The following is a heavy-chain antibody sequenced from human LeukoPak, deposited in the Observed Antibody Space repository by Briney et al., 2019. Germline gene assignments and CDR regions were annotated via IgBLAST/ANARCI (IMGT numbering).Heavy chain of an antibody. J-gene: IGHJ6*03. Sequence: GSLRLSCAASGFTCSSYEMNWVRQAPGKGLEWVSSISSSSSYIYYADSVKGRFTISRDNAKNSLYLQMNSLRAEDTAVYYCARAVVAAAVFYYYMDVWGKGTTVTVSS. CDR1: GFTCSSYE. D-gene: IGHD6-13*01. CDR3: ARAVVAAAVFYYYMDV. V-gene: IGHV3-21*01. CDR2: ISSSSSYI.